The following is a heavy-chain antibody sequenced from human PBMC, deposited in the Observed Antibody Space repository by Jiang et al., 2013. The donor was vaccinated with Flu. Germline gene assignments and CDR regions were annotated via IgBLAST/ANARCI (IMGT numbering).Heavy chain of an antibody. J-gene: IGHJ4*02. Sequence: PSLKSRVTISLDTSKNQFSLKLSSVTAADTAVYYCARTSTSSLVGWGQGTLVTVSS. CDR3: ARTSTSSLVG. V-gene: IGHV4-39*01. D-gene: IGHD6-6*01.